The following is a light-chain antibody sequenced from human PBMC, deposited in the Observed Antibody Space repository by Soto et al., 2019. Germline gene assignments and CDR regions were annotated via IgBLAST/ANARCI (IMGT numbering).Light chain of an antibody. V-gene: IGLV1-44*01. CDR2: SNN. CDR3: AAWDDSLNGVV. Sequence: QSVLTQPPSASGTPGQRVTISCSGSSSNIGSNTVNWYQQLPGTAPKLLIYSNNQRPSGVPDPFSDSKSGTSASLAISGLQSEDEADYYCAAWDDSLNGVVFGGGTKLTVL. J-gene: IGLJ2*01. CDR1: SSNIGSNT.